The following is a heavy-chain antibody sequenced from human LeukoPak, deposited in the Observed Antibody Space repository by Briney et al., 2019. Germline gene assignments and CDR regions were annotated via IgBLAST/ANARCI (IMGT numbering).Heavy chain of an antibody. CDR1: GGSFSGYY. J-gene: IGHJ4*02. D-gene: IGHD6-19*01. V-gene: IGHV4-34*01. CDR2: IYYSGST. CDR3: ARWSSGVGAFDY. Sequence: SETLSLTCAVYGGSFSGYYWSWIRQPPGKGLEWIGSIYYSGSTYYNPSLKSRVTISVDTSKNQFSLKLSSVTAADTAVYYCARWSSGVGAFDYWGQGTLVTVSS.